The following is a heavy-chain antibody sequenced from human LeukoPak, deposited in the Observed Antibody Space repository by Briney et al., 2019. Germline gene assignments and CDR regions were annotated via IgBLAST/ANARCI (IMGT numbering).Heavy chain of an antibody. V-gene: IGHV3-21*01. Sequence: GGSLRLSCAASGFTFSSYSMNWVRQAPGKGLEWVSSISSSSSYIYYADSVKGRFTISRDNAKNSLYLQMNSLRAEDTAVYYCASRELDARYSRDPWDYWGQGTLVTVSS. J-gene: IGHJ4*02. CDR1: GFTFSSYS. D-gene: IGHD1-26*01. CDR2: ISSSSSYI. CDR3: ASRELDARYSRDPWDY.